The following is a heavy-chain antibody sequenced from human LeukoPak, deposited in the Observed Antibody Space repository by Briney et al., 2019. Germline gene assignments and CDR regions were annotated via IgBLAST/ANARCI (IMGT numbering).Heavy chain of an antibody. V-gene: IGHV1-46*01. J-gene: IGHJ4*02. CDR3: ARGSGGSYSSSPGGVY. D-gene: IGHD6-6*01. CDR1: GYTFTSYG. Sequence: ASVKVSCKASGYTFTSYGISWVRQAPGQGLEWMGIINPSGGSTSYAQKFQGRVTMTRDMSTSTVYMELSSLRSEDTAVYYCARGSGGSYSSSPGGVYWGQGTLVTVSS. CDR2: INPSGGST.